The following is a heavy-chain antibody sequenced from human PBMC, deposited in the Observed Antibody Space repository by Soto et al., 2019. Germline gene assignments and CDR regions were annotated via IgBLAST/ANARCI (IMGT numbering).Heavy chain of an antibody. CDR3: ARDRTLSTGYYYYMDV. Sequence: SVKVSCKASGDTFSSYTISWVRQAPGQGLEWMGRIIPILGIANYAQKFQGRVTITADKSTSTAYMELSSLRSEDTAVYYCARDRTLSTGYYYYMDVWGKGTTVTVSS. CDR2: IIPILGIA. D-gene: IGHD2-8*02. V-gene: IGHV1-69*04. J-gene: IGHJ6*03. CDR1: GDTFSSYT.